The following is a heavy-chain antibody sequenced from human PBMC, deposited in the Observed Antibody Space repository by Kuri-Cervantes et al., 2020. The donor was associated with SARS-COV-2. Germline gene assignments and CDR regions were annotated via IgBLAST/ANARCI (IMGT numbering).Heavy chain of an antibody. CDR2: IWCDGSNK. V-gene: IGHV3-33*01. D-gene: IGHD1-26*01. J-gene: IGHJ6*02. CDR3: ARLGATKGSYYYGVDV. Sequence: GESLKISCAASGFTFSSYGMHWVRQAPGKGLEWVAVIWCDGSNKYYADSVKGRFTISRDNSKNTLYLQMNSLRAEDTAVYYCARLGATKGSYYYGVDVWGQGTTVTVSS. CDR1: GFTFSSYG.